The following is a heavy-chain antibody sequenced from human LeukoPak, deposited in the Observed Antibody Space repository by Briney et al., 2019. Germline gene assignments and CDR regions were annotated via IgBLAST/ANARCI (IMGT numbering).Heavy chain of an antibody. D-gene: IGHD6-19*01. CDR2: ISSTSSYI. CDR1: GFTSRSYS. Sequence: GGSLRLSSAASGFTSRSYSMNWGRQAPGKGLEWVSSISSTSSYIYYADSVQGRFTSSRDNAKNSMYMQMNSLRAEDTAVYYCATRKGAVAGNMDYFQHWGQGTLATVSS. V-gene: IGHV3-21*01. CDR3: ATRKGAVAGNMDYFQH. J-gene: IGHJ1*01.